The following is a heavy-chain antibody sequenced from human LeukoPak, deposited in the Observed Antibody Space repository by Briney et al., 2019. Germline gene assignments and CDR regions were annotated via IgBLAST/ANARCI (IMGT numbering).Heavy chain of an antibody. CDR1: GLTFSSYG. CDR3: ARAYYDFWSGYYPDY. D-gene: IGHD3-3*01. Sequence: GGSLRLSCAASGLTFSSYGMHWVRQAPGKGLEWVANIKQDGSEKYYVDSVKGRFTISRDNAKNSLYLQMNSLRAEDTAVYYCARAYYDFWSGYYPDYWGQGTLVTVSS. V-gene: IGHV3-7*01. J-gene: IGHJ4*02. CDR2: IKQDGSEK.